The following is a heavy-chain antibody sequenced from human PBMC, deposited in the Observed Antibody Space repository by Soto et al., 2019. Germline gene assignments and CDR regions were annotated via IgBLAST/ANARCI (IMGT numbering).Heavy chain of an antibody. D-gene: IGHD2-15*01. CDR2: ITWNSGKI. V-gene: IGHV3-9*01. CDR3: VKDSYADFHRVLSTAEYFFDY. CDR1: GFTFDDYA. J-gene: IGHJ4*01. Sequence: GGSLRLSCTASGFTFDDYAMHWVRQGPGGGLEWVSGITWNSGKIAYADSVKGRFTIARDDDNNSLYLQMNSLRPEDTALYYCVKDSYADFHRVLSTAEYFFDYWGHGTLVTVSS.